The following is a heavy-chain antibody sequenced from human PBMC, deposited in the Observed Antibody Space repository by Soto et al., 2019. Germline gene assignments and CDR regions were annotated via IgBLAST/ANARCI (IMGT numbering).Heavy chain of an antibody. Sequence: LRLSCAASGFTFSSYGMHWVRQAPGKGLEWVAVIWYDGSNKYYADSVKGRFTISRDNSKNTLYLQMNSLRAEDTAVYYCAREVPAARPPAPLDYWGQGTLVTVSS. D-gene: IGHD2-2*01. CDR2: IWYDGSNK. CDR3: AREVPAARPPAPLDY. J-gene: IGHJ4*02. CDR1: GFTFSSYG. V-gene: IGHV3-33*01.